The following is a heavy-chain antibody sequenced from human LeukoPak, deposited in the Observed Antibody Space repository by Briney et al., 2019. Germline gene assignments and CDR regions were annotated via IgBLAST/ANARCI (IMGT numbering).Heavy chain of an antibody. CDR2: IYYSGST. J-gene: IGHJ4*02. D-gene: IGHD4-23*01. CDR1: GGSISSYY. Sequence: PSETLSLTCTVSGGSISSYYWSWIRQPPGKGLEWIGYIYYSGSTNYNPSLKSRVTISVDTSKNQFSLKLSSVTAADTAVYYCARARTTVGGGRSWYFDYWGQGTLVTVSS. V-gene: IGHV4-59*01. CDR3: ARARTTVGGGRSWYFDY.